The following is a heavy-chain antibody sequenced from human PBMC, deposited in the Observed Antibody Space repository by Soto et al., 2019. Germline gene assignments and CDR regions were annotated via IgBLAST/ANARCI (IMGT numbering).Heavy chain of an antibody. CDR1: GFPFSSGW. CDR2: IKHDGSDQ. V-gene: IGHV3-7*01. Sequence: GGSLRLSCAASGFPFSSGWMSWVRQAPGKGLEWVANIKHDGSDQYYVESVKGRFTISRDNARNSLSLQMNSLRGDDTAVYYCTRAGGSYYFDFWGQGTLVTVSS. J-gene: IGHJ4*02. D-gene: IGHD3-10*01. CDR3: TRAGGSYYFDF.